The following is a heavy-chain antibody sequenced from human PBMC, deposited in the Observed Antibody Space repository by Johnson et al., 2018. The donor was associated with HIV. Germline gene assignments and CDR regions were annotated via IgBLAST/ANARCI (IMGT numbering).Heavy chain of an antibody. V-gene: IGHV3-66*01. CDR2: IFSGGTT. Sequence: EVQLVESGGGLVQPGGSLRLSCAASGFTVSSNYMTWVRQAPGKGLEWVSVIFSGGTTYYADSVKGRFIISRDNSKNTLYLQMNSLRAEDTAVYYCARACRDGYTCDAFDIWGQGTMVIVSS. CDR1: GFTVSSNY. CDR3: ARACRDGYTCDAFDI. J-gene: IGHJ3*02. D-gene: IGHD5-24*01.